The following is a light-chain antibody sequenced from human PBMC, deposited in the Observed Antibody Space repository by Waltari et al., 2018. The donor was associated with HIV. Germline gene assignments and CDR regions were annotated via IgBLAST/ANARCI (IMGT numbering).Light chain of an antibody. CDR3: QQYETCCS. Sequence: DIHMTQYPSTLTVSVGQRVTMSCRASQSIGTKSAWYQQKPGKAPSLLLFGASTLLSGVPSRFSGRGSGTEFTLTIANLQADDVAVYFCQQYETCCSFGRGT. CDR1: QSIGTK. J-gene: IGKJ2*01. CDR2: GAS. V-gene: IGKV1-5*03.